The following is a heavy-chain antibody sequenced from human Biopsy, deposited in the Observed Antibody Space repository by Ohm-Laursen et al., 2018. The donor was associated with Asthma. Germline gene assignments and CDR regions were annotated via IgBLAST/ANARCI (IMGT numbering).Heavy chain of an antibody. V-gene: IGHV2-70*04. CDR1: GFSLSSSGAN. Sequence: TQTLTLTGSFSGFSLSSSGANVNWIRQPPGKALEWLARIDWEEDKFYSTSLRTRLTISKGSSEDQVVFTMTNMGPVDTATYYCTRHNDYWGPGILVTVSS. J-gene: IGHJ4*01. CDR2: IDWEEDK. D-gene: IGHD1-14*01. CDR3: TRHNDY.